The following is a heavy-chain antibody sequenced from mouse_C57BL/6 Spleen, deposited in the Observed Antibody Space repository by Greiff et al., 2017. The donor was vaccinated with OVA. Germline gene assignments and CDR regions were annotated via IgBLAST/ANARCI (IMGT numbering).Heavy chain of an antibody. CDR2: ISSGSSTI. J-gene: IGHJ4*01. V-gene: IGHV5-17*01. CDR3: ARWGLYDYDSYYAMDY. Sequence: EVKLEESGGGLVKPGGSLKLSCAASGFTFSDYGMHWVRQAPEKGLEWVAYISSGSSTIYYADTVKGRFTISRDNAKNTLFLQMTSLRSEDTAMYYCARWGLYDYDSYYAMDYWGQGTSVTVSS. D-gene: IGHD2-4*01. CDR1: GFTFSDYG.